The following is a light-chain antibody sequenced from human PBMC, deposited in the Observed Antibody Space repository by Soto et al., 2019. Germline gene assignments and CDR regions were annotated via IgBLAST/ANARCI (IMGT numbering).Light chain of an antibody. CDR3: QQLNSYPT. Sequence: DIQLTQSPSSLSSSVRDRVAITCRASQSIASYLNWYQQKPGKAPKLLIYAASTLQSGVPSRFSGSGSGTDFTLTISSLQPEDFATYYCQQLNSYPTFGQGTRLEIK. CDR1: QSIASY. V-gene: IGKV1-9*01. J-gene: IGKJ5*01. CDR2: AAS.